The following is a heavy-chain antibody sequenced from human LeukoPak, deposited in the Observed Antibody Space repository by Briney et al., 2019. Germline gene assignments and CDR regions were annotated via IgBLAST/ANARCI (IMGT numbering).Heavy chain of an antibody. V-gene: IGHV1-46*01. CDR1: GYTFTSYY. CDR3: ARGREGLVVPAAILDY. CDR2: INPSGGST. Sequence: ASVKVSCKASGYTFTSYYMHWVRQAPGQGLEWMGIINPSGGSTSYAQKFQGRVTMTRDTSTSTVYMELSSLRSEDTAVYYCARGREGLVVPAAILDYWGQGTLVTVSS. J-gene: IGHJ4*02. D-gene: IGHD2-2*01.